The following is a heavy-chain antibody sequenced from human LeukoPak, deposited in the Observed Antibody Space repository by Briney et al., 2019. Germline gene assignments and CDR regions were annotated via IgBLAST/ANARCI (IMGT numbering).Heavy chain of an antibody. V-gene: IGHV3-66*02. Sequence: GGSLRLSCAASGFTVSTNYMSWVRQAPGKGLEWVSVIYSGGTTYYAESVKGRFTISRDNSKNTLYLQMNSLRAEDTAVYYCARDHSGYESGYWGQGTLVTVSS. CDR3: ARDHSGYESGY. CDR1: GFTVSTNY. D-gene: IGHD5-12*01. CDR2: IYSGGTT. J-gene: IGHJ4*02.